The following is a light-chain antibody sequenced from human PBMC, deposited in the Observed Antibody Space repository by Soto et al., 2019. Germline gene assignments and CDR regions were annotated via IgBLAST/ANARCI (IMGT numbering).Light chain of an antibody. V-gene: IGLV1-44*01. CDR2: SDD. J-gene: IGLJ2*01. CDR1: SSNIGSNS. CDR3: AAWDDSLNGPL. Sequence: QSVLTQPPSASGTPGQTVTISCSGSSSNIGSNSVNWYQQLPGAAPSLLIYSDDQRPSGVPDRFSGSKSGTSASLAISGLQSEDEADYYCAAWDDSLNGPLFGGGNKVTVL.